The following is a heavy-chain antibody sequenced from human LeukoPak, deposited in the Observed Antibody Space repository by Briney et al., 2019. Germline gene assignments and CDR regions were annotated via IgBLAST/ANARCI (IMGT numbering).Heavy chain of an antibody. Sequence: GGSLRLSCAASGLIFSDHYMSWIRQAPGKGLEWVSYISNSGSIIYYADSVKGRFTISRDNAKNSLYLQMNSLRAEDTAVYYCARAAKFEFYFDYWGQGTLVTVSS. J-gene: IGHJ4*02. V-gene: IGHV3-11*04. CDR1: GLIFSDHY. D-gene: IGHD3-10*01. CDR2: ISNSGSII. CDR3: ARAAKFEFYFDY.